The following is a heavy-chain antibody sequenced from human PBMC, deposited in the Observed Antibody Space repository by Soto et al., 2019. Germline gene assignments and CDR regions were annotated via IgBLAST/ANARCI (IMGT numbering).Heavy chain of an antibody. V-gene: IGHV4-4*02. J-gene: IGHJ5*02. Sequence: QVQLQESGPGLVKPSGTLSLTCSVSGGSISISNWWSWVRQPPGKGLEWIGGIFHSGDTSYNPSLNGRVTISVDRSKNHFSLKLTSVTAADTAMYYCARGSATMAPKNWFDPWGQGILVTVSS. CDR1: GGSISISNW. CDR3: ARGSATMAPKNWFDP. CDR2: IFHSGDT. D-gene: IGHD3-10*01.